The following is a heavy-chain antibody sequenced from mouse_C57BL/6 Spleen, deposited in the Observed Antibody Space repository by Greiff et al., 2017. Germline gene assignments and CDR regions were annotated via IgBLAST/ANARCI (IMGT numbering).Heavy chain of an antibody. CDR1: GYTFTSYW. CDR2: IYPGSGST. J-gene: IGHJ3*01. V-gene: IGHV1-55*01. CDR3: EVPFFAY. Sequence: QVHVKQPGAELVKPGASVKMSCKASGYTFTSYWITWVKQRPGQGLEWIGDIYPGSGSTNYNEKFKSKATLTVDTSSSTAYMQLSSLTSEDSAVYYCEVPFFAYWGQGTLVTVSA.